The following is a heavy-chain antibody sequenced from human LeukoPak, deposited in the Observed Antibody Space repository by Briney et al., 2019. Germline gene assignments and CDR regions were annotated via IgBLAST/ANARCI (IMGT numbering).Heavy chain of an antibody. D-gene: IGHD3-3*01. V-gene: IGHV3-21*01. CDR3: ASLPYDFWSGFASDAFDI. Sequence: GGSLRLSCAASGFTFSSYAMSWVRQAPGKGLEWVSSISSSSSYIYYADSVKGRFTISRDNAKNSLYLQMNSLRAEDTAVYYCASLPYDFWSGFASDAFDIWGQGTMVTVSS. J-gene: IGHJ3*02. CDR1: GFTFSSYA. CDR2: ISSSSSYI.